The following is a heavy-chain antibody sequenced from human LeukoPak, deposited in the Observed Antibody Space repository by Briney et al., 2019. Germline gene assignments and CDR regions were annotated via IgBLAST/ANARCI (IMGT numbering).Heavy chain of an antibody. Sequence: GGSLRLSCAASGFTFSSYWMHWVRQAPGKGLVWVSRINSDGSSTSYADSVKGRFTISRDNAKNTLYLQMNSLRAEDTAVYYCARDRDSGDYTAAPGDYWGQGTLVTVSS. D-gene: IGHD4-17*01. V-gene: IGHV3-74*01. CDR3: ARDRDSGDYTAAPGDY. CDR2: INSDGSST. J-gene: IGHJ4*02. CDR1: GFTFSSYW.